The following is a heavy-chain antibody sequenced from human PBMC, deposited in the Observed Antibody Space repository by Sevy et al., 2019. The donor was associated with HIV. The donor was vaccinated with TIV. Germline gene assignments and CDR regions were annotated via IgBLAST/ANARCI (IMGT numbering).Heavy chain of an antibody. J-gene: IGHJ4*02. CDR2: INTDGKMT. CDR1: GLTLTNYW. Sequence: GGSLRLSCAASGLTLTNYWMHWVRQAPGKGLVWVSHINTDGKMTRYADFVKGRFTISRDNAKNTLYLQMNSLRDEDTAVYYCDRGSRGTFGYWGQGTLITVSS. V-gene: IGHV3-74*01. CDR3: DRGSRGTFGY. D-gene: IGHD1-26*01.